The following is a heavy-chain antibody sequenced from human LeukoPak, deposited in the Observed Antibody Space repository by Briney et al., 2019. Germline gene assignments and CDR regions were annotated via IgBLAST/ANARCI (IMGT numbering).Heavy chain of an antibody. Sequence: PGGSLRLSCAASGFTFDDYAMHWVRQAPGKGLEWVSGISWNSGSIGYADSVKGRFTISRDNAKNSLYLQMNSLRAEDTAVYYCASSHCGGGDCEYAFDIWGQGTMVTVSS. CDR2: ISWNSGSI. CDR3: ASSHCGGGDCEYAFDI. V-gene: IGHV3-9*01. J-gene: IGHJ3*02. D-gene: IGHD2-21*02. CDR1: GFTFDDYA.